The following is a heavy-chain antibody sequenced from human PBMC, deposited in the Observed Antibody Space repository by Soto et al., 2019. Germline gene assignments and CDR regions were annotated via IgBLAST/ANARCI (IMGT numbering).Heavy chain of an antibody. J-gene: IGHJ4*02. CDR3: ARGLSRDGYNYGGDY. CDR2: IWYDGSNK. D-gene: IGHD5-12*01. Sequence: QVQLVESGGGVVQPGRSLRLSCAASGFTFSSYGMHWVRQAPGKGLEWVAVIWYDGSNKYYADSVKGRFTISRDNSKNTLYLQMNSLRAEDTAVYYSARGLSRDGYNYGGDYLGQGTLVTVSS. V-gene: IGHV3-33*01. CDR1: GFTFSSYG.